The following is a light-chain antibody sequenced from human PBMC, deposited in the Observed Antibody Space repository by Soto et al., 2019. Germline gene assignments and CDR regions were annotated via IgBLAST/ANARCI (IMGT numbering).Light chain of an antibody. J-gene: IGKJ2*01. CDR1: QSVLYTSNNKNY. V-gene: IGKV4-1*01. CDR3: QQYYSTPYT. Sequence: DVVMTQSPDSLAVSLGERATINCKSSQSVLYTSNNKNYLAWYQQKPGQPPNLLIYWASTRESGVPDRFSGSGSGTDFTLTISSLQADDVAVYYCQQYYSTPYTFGQGTKLEI. CDR2: WAS.